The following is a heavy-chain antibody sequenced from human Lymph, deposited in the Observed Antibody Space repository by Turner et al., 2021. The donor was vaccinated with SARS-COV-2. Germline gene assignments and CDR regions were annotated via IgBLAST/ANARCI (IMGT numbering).Heavy chain of an antibody. D-gene: IGHD3-16*01. Sequence: EVQLLESGGGLVQPGGSLRLSCAASGFTFNNYAMSWVRQAPGNELEWVSTISGSGGSTYYADSVKGQFIISRDNSKNTLYLQMNSLRAEDTAVYYCANLYPTVSWEFPYGMDVWGQGTTVTVSS. J-gene: IGHJ6*02. CDR1: GFTFNNYA. CDR3: ANLYPTVSWEFPYGMDV. CDR2: ISGSGGST. V-gene: IGHV3-23*01.